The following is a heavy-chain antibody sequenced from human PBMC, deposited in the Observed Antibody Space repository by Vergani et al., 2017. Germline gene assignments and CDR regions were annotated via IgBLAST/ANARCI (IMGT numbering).Heavy chain of an antibody. V-gene: IGHV4-34*01. CDR1: GGSFSGYY. Sequence: QVQLQQWGAGLLKPSETLSLTCAVYGGSFSGYYFNWIRQPPGKGLEWNGEINHSGSTNYNPSLKSRVTISVYTSKNQFSLKLSSVTAADTAVCYCARQYYYYYYMDVWGKGTTVTFSS. CDR2: INHSGST. J-gene: IGHJ6*03. CDR3: ARQYYYYYYMDV.